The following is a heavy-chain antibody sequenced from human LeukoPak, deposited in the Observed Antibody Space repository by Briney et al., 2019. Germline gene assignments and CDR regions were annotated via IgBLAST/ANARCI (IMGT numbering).Heavy chain of an antibody. D-gene: IGHD4-17*01. V-gene: IGHV3-30-3*01. CDR3: ARDPVTQYYFDY. CDR2: ISYDGSNK. Sequence: GGSLRLSCAVSGFTFSSYAMHWVRQAPGKGLEWVAVISYDGSNKYYADSVKGRLTISRDNSKNTLYLQMNSLRAEDTAVYYCARDPVTQYYFDYWGQGTLVTVSS. CDR1: GFTFSSYA. J-gene: IGHJ4*02.